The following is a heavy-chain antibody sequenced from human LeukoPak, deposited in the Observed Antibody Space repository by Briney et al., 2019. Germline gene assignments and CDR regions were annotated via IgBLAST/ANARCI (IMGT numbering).Heavy chain of an antibody. CDR1: GFTFSSYW. J-gene: IGHJ6*03. V-gene: IGHV3-7*01. Sequence: EGSLRLSCAASGFTFSSYWMSWVRQAPGKGLEWVANIKQDGSEKYYVDSVKGRFTISRDNAKNSLYLQMNSLRAEDTAVYYCARDKSMSNYHYYYMDVWGKGTTVTVSS. D-gene: IGHD2-21*01. CDR2: IKQDGSEK. CDR3: ARDKSMSNYHYYYMDV.